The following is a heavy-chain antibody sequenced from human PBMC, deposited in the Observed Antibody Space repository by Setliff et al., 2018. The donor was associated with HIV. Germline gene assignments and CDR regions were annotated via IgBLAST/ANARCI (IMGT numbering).Heavy chain of an antibody. CDR1: GGSIGTYY. V-gene: IGHV4-4*07. CDR2: LYSRGST. CDR3: AKSPVGANGWFDS. Sequence: PSETLSLTCTVSGGSIGTYYWSWIRQPAGKGLEWIGRLYSRGSTTYNPSLRSRATMSADTSKNLFSLKLRSVTAADTAVYYCAKSPVGANGWFDSWGQGVLVTVSS. D-gene: IGHD1-26*01. J-gene: IGHJ5*01.